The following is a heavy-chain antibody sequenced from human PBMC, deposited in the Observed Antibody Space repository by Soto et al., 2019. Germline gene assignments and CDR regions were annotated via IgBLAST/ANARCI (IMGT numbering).Heavy chain of an antibody. V-gene: IGHV1-18*01. CDR2: ISAYNGNT. J-gene: IGHJ6*02. D-gene: IGHD3-22*01. CDR1: GYTFTSYG. Sequence: ASVKVSCKASGYTFTSYGISWVRQAPGQGLEWMGWISAYNGNTNYAQKLQGRVTMTTDTSTSTAYMELRSLRSDDTAVYYCARDPDSSGYYDLGGSYGMDVWGQGTTVTVSS. CDR3: ARDPDSSGYYDLGGSYGMDV.